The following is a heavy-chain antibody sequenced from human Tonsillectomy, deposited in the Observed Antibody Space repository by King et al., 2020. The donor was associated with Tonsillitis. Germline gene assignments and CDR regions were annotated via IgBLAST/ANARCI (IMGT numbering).Heavy chain of an antibody. J-gene: IGHJ4*02. CDR2: IYYSGST. D-gene: IGHD6-13*01. CDR3: ARHRVAAAGSEFDY. V-gene: IGHV4-59*08. CDR1: GGSISSYY. Sequence: VQLQESGPGLVKPSETLSLTCTVSGGSISSYYWSWIRQPPGKGLEWLGFIYYSGSTNYNPSLKIRVTISVDTPKNQFSLKLSFVTAADTAVYYCARHRVAAAGSEFDYWGQGTLVTVSS.